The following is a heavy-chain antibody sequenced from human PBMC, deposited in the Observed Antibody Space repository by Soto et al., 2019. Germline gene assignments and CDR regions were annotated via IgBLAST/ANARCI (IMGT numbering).Heavy chain of an antibody. Sequence: GGSLRLSCEASGFTFSNYAMSWVRQAPGKGLEWVSGISGGGGSTYYADSVEGRFTISRDNSKNTLYLQMNGLRAEDTAVYYCAKEHLWWDYDYWGQGTLVTVSS. J-gene: IGHJ4*02. CDR2: ISGGGGST. V-gene: IGHV3-23*01. CDR3: AKEHLWWDYDY. D-gene: IGHD3-10*01. CDR1: GFTFSNYA.